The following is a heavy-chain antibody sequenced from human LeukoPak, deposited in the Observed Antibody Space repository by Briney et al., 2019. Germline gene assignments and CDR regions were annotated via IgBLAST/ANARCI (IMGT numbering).Heavy chain of an antibody. CDR3: ARDRRGWFDP. CDR2: ISGSGDNT. Sequence: GGSLRLSCAASGFTFNNYAMSWVRQAPGKGLEWVSGISGSGDNTYYADSVKGRFTISRDDSKNTLYLQMNSLRAEDTAVYYCARDRRGWFDPWGQGTLVTVSS. CDR1: GFTFNNYA. J-gene: IGHJ5*02. V-gene: IGHV3-23*01.